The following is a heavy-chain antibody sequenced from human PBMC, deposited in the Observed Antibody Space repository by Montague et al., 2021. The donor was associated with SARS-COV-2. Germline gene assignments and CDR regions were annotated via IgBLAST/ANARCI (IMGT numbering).Heavy chain of an antibody. CDR2: IYYSGST. CDR1: DDSISSSSYY. D-gene: IGHD3-3*01. Sequence: SETLSLTCTASDDSISSSSYYWAWIRQPPGKGLEWIGSIYYSGSTYYNPSLKSRVTISVDTSKKQFSLNLSSVTAADTAVFYCVRGRSGYFNPLDYWGQGTLVTVSS. CDR3: VRGRSGYFNPLDY. V-gene: IGHV4-39*01. J-gene: IGHJ4*02.